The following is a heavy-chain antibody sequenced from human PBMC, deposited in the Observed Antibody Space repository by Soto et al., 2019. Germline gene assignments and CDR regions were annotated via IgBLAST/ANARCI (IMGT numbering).Heavy chain of an antibody. Sequence: SLTCTVSVASITFGGYSWSWIRQTPGKGLEWIGYINHLETTFYNPSFESRLTLSIDRAKNQFSLKLHSMSAADRAVYFCARGGGSDSFDYWGQGILVTVSS. CDR1: VASITFGGYS. D-gene: IGHD1-26*01. J-gene: IGHJ4*02. CDR3: ARGGGSDSFDY. CDR2: INHLETT. V-gene: IGHV4-30-2*01.